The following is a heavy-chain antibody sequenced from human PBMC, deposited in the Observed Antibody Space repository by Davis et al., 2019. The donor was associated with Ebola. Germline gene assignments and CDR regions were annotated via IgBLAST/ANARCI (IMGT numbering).Heavy chain of an antibody. Sequence: SVKVSCKASGGTFSSYAISWVRQAPGQGLEWMGGIIPIFGTANYAQKFQGRVTITADESTSTAYMERSSLRSEDTAVYYCARDVGASFRYYYYYGMDVWGQGTTVTVSS. CDR3: ARDVGASFRYYYYYGMDV. V-gene: IGHV1-69*13. J-gene: IGHJ6*02. CDR1: GGTFSSYA. D-gene: IGHD1-26*01. CDR2: IIPIFGTA.